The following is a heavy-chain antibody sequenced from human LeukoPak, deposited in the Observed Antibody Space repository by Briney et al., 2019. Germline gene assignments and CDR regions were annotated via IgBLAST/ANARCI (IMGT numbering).Heavy chain of an antibody. J-gene: IGHJ4*02. Sequence: SVKVSCKASGYTFTGYYMHWVRQAPGQGLEWMGRIIPIFGTANYAQKFQGRVTITTDESTSTAYMELSSLRSEDTAVYYCAETFARDDYWGQGTPVTVSS. CDR2: IIPIFGTA. CDR3: AETFARDDY. D-gene: IGHD3-3*02. CDR1: GYTFTGYY. V-gene: IGHV1-69*05.